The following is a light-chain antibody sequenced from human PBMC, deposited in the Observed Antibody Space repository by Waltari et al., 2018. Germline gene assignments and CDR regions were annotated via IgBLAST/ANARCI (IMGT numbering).Light chain of an antibody. CDR2: SNN. V-gene: IGLV1-44*01. J-gene: IGLJ2*01. Sequence: QSVLTQPPSPSGTPGQRVTISCSGSSSTIGSNTVNWYQQLPGTAPKLLIYSNNQRPSGVPDRFSGSKSGTSASLAISGLQSEDEADYYCAAWDDSLNGVVFGGGTKLTVL. CDR3: AAWDDSLNGVV. CDR1: SSTIGSNT.